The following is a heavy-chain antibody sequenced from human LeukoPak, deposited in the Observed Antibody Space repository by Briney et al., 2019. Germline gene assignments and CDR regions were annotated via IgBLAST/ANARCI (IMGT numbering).Heavy chain of an antibody. CDR2: IFSIGTT. Sequence: SETLSLTCTVPSGSITSYYWSWIRQPAGKGLEWIGRIFSIGTTTYNPPLKSRVTMSVDTSKNQFSLKLSSVTAADTAVYYCARDDSTGYGDWFDPWGQGTLVTVSS. CDR1: SGSITSYY. V-gene: IGHV4-4*07. J-gene: IGHJ5*02. CDR3: ARDDSTGYGDWFDP. D-gene: IGHD6-19*01.